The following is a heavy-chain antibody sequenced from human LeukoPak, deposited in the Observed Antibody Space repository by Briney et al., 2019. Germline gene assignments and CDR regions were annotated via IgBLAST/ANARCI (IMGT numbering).Heavy chain of an antibody. Sequence: GGSLRLSCAASGFGFSSYAVSWVRQAPGRGLEWVSGISDGGSRTYYADSVKGRFTISRDDSKNTLYLQMNSLRAEDTAVYYCAKVQLGIGVDYWGQGTPVTVSS. CDR2: ISDGGSRT. V-gene: IGHV3-23*01. CDR1: GFGFSSYA. D-gene: IGHD7-27*01. J-gene: IGHJ4*02. CDR3: AKVQLGIGVDY.